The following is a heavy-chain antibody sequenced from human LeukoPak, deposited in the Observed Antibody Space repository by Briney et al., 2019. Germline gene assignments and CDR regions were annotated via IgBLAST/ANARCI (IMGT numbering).Heavy chain of an antibody. D-gene: IGHD3-3*01. V-gene: IGHV4-4*02. CDR1: GGSISSSNW. J-gene: IGHJ6*03. CDR3: ARDPRGYDFWSGYYHSYYYYMDV. Sequence: PSETLSLTCAVSGGSISSSNWWSWVRQPPGKGLEWIGEIYHSGSTNYNPSLKSRVTISVDKSKNQFSLKLSSVTAADTAVYYCARDPRGYDFWSGYYHSYYYYMDVWGKGTTVTVSS. CDR2: IYHSGST.